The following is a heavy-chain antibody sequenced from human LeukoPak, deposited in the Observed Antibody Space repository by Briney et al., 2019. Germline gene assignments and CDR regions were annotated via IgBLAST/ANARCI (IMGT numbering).Heavy chain of an antibody. J-gene: IGHJ4*02. CDR1: GYTFTSYY. V-gene: IGHV1-2*02. CDR3: ARDHDYGDYGGY. D-gene: IGHD4-17*01. CDR2: INPNSGGT. Sequence: ASVKVSCKASGYTFTSYYMHWVRQAPGQGLEWMGWINPNSGGTNYAQKFQGRVTMTRDTSISTAYMELSRLRSDDTAVYYCARDHDYGDYGGYWGQGTLVTVSS.